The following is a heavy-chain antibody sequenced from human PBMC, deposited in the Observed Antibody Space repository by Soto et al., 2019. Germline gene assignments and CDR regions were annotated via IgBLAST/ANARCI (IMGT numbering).Heavy chain of an antibody. CDR2: ISSSSYI. V-gene: IGHV3-21*01. D-gene: IGHD3-10*01. CDR1: GFTFSSDS. CDR3: ARDWFVY. J-gene: IGHJ4*02. Sequence: LRLSCAASGFTFSSDSMNWVRQAPGKGLEWVSSISSSSYIYYADSVKGRFTISRDNAKNSLYLQMNSLRAEDTAVYYCARDWFVYWGQGTLVTVSS.